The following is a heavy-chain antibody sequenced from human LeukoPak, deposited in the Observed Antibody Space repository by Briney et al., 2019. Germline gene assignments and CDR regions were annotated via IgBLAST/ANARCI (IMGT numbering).Heavy chain of an antibody. J-gene: IGHJ6*02. CDR3: ATSFHIAAPYYYGMDV. V-gene: IGHV4-34*01. Sequence: SETLSLTCAVYGGSFRGYYWSWIRQPPGKGREWIGEINHSGSTNYNPSLKRRVTISVDTSKNQFSLKLSSVTAADTAVYYCATSFHIAAPYYYGMDVWGQGTTVTVSS. CDR2: INHSGST. CDR1: GGSFRGYY. D-gene: IGHD6-13*01.